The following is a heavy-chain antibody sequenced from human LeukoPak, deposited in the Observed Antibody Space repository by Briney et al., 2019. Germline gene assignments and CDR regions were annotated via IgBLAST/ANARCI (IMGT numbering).Heavy chain of an antibody. Sequence: PGGSLRLSCAVSGFTFSDYYMDWVRQAPGKGLELVGRIRNKANSYTTEYAASVKGRFTISREDSKNSLYLQMNSLKAEDTAMYYCARGVLWSGYFYFDYWGQGTLVTVSS. CDR1: GFTFSDYY. CDR3: ARGVLWSGYFYFDY. J-gene: IGHJ4*02. D-gene: IGHD3-3*01. CDR2: IRNKANSYTT. V-gene: IGHV3-72*01.